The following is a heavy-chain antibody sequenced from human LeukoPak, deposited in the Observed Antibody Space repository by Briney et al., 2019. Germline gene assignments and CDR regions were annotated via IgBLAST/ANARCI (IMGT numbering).Heavy chain of an antibody. CDR1: GASITTYY. CDR2: TYFTGST. D-gene: IGHD4-17*01. CDR3: ARGTYGASTFDI. V-gene: IGHV4-59*01. Sequence: SETLSLTCTVSGASITTYYWNWIRQPPGKGLECIGNTYFTGSTNYNPSLKSRVTISVDTSKNQFSLKLSSVTAADTAVYYCARGTYGASTFDIWGQGTMVTVSS. J-gene: IGHJ3*02.